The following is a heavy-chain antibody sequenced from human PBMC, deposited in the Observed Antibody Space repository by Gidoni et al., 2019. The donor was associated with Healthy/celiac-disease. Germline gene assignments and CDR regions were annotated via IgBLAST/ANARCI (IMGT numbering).Heavy chain of an antibody. CDR3: ARDPSVVVPAAPPYYYYYGMDV. CDR2: IKQDGSEK. Sequence: EVQLVESGGGLVQPGGSLRLSCAASGFTFSSYWMRGVRQAPGKGLEWVANIKQDGSEKYYVDSVKGRFTISRDNAKNSLYLQMNSLRAEDTAVYYCARDPSVVVPAAPPYYYYYGMDVWGQGTTVTVSS. D-gene: IGHD2-2*01. J-gene: IGHJ6*02. V-gene: IGHV3-7*01. CDR1: GFTFSSYW.